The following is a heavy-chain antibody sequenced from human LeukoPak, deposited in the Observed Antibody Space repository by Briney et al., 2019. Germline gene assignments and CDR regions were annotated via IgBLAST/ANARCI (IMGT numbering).Heavy chain of an antibody. CDR2: IYSSGST. CDR1: GGAISSYY. J-gene: IGHJ4*02. D-gene: IGHD6-13*01. CDR3: ARGTTAAAGIFDC. V-gene: IGHV4-4*07. Sequence: PSETLSVTCSVSGGAISSYYWSWVRQPAGKGLEWIGRIYSSGSTNYNPSLNSRVTMSVDTSNNQFSLRLTSVTAADTAVYYCARGTTAAAGIFDCWGQGTLVTVSS.